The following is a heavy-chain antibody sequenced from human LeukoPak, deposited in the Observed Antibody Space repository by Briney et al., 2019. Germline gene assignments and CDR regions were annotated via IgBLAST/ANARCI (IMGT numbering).Heavy chain of an antibody. D-gene: IGHD5-12*01. Sequence: SETLSLTCTVSGASISGPTSYWGWNPQPPGLGLVWIASVYSGGSAYYNPSLKSRVIISMDTSNNKFSLRLTAVTAADTAMYYCARHESGTGFDPWGQGTLVTVSS. CDR3: ARHESGTGFDP. CDR1: GASISGPTSY. CDR2: VYSGGSA. V-gene: IGHV4-39*01. J-gene: IGHJ5*02.